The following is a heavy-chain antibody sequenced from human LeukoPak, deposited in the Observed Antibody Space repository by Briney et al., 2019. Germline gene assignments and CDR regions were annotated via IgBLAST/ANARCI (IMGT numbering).Heavy chain of an antibody. CDR3: ARDPPHYYYDSSRRGYFDY. V-gene: IGHV1-18*01. D-gene: IGHD3-22*01. Sequence: VASVKVSCKASGYTFTFYDIQWVRQAAGQGLEWMGWISAYNGNTNYAQKLQGRVTMTTDTSTSTAYMELRSLRSDDTAVYYCARDPPHYYYDSSRRGYFDYWGQGTLVTVSS. CDR1: GYTFTFYD. J-gene: IGHJ4*02. CDR2: ISAYNGNT.